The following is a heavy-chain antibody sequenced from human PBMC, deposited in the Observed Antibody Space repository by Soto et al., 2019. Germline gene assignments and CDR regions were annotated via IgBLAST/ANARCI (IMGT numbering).Heavy chain of an antibody. Sequence: GSLRLSCAASGFTFSSYSMNWVRQAPGKGLEWVSYISSSSSTIHYADSVKGRFTISRDNAKNSVYLEMNSLRAEDTAVYYCARDAGYSSSLYFSWFDPWGPGTLVTVSS. J-gene: IGHJ5*02. CDR3: ARDAGYSSSLYFSWFDP. CDR2: ISSSSSTI. D-gene: IGHD6-13*01. V-gene: IGHV3-48*04. CDR1: GFTFSSYS.